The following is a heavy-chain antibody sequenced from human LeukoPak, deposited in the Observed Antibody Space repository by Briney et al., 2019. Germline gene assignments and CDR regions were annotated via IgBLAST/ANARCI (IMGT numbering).Heavy chain of an antibody. CDR3: ARIVPGELLLALDY. V-gene: IGHV4-61*01. CDR2: IYYSGST. D-gene: IGHD1-26*01. Sequence: PSETLSLTCTVSGGSVSSGSHYWSWIRQPPGKGLEWIGYIYYSGSTNYNPSLKSRVTISVDTSKNQFSLKLSSVTAADTAVYYCARIVPGELLLALDYWGQGTLVTVSS. CDR1: GGSVSSGSHY. J-gene: IGHJ4*02.